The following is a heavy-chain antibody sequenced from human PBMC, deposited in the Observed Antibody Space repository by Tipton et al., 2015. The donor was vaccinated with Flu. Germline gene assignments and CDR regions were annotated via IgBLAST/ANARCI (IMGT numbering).Heavy chain of an antibody. CDR3: VRGSTGRFGS. V-gene: IGHV4-59*01. CDR1: GVSISGIY. Sequence: TLSLTCTVSGVSISGIYWSWIRQPPGKRLEWIAYTHNSEPTSYNPSLESRVTVSVDTSTNQVSLKMTSVAAADTAVYYCVRGSTGRFGSWGQGTLVTVSS. D-gene: IGHD3-10*01. J-gene: IGHJ5*01. CDR2: THNSEPT.